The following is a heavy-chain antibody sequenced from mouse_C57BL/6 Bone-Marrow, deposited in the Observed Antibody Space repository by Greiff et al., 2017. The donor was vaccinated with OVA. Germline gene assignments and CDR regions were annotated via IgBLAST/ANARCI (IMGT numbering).Heavy chain of an antibody. J-gene: IGHJ2*01. V-gene: IGHV1-54*01. D-gene: IGHD1-1*01. CDR3: ARRYGSSEDYFDY. Sequence: VQVVESGAELVRPGTSVKVSCKASGYAFTNYLIEWVKQRPGQGLEWIGVINPGSGGTNYNEKFKGKATLTADKSSSTAYMQFSSLTSEDSAIYYCARRYGSSEDYFDYWGQGTTLTVSS. CDR1: GYAFTNYL. CDR2: INPGSGGT.